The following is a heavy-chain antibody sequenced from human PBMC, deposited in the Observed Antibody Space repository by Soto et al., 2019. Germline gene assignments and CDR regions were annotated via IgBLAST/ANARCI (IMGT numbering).Heavy chain of an antibody. D-gene: IGHD2-15*01. CDR1: GFSFSNYA. Sequence: GGSLRLSCAASGFSFSNYAMHWVRQAPGKGLEWVAVISYHGGNEYYADSVKGRFTTSRDNSKKTVYLQMNSLRGEDTAVYYCARDRSARDALDIWGQGTMVTVSS. CDR2: ISYHGGNE. J-gene: IGHJ3*02. V-gene: IGHV3-30-3*01. CDR3: ARDRSARDALDI.